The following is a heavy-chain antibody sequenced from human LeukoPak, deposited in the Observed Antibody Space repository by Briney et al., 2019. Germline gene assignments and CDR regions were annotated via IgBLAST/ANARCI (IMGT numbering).Heavy chain of an antibody. CDR3: ARASLIGVGDFDY. Sequence: SETLSLTCTVSGGSISSHYWSWIRQPPGKGLEWIGYIYYSGSTNYNPSLKSRVTISVDTSKNQFSLKLSSVTAADTAVYYCARASLIGVGDFDYWGQGTLVTVSS. V-gene: IGHV4-59*11. D-gene: IGHD2-15*01. CDR2: IYYSGST. CDR1: GGSISSHY. J-gene: IGHJ4*02.